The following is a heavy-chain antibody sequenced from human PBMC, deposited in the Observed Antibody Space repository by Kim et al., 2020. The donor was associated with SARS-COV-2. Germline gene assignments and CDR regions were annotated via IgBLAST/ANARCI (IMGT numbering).Heavy chain of an antibody. D-gene: IGHD3-3*01. CDR3: TTDRTNLLRFLEWLLHAKAFDI. CDR2: IKSKTDGGTT. J-gene: IGHJ3*02. CDR1: GFTFSNAW. Sequence: GGSLRLSCAASGFTFSNAWMSWVRQAPGKGLEWVGRIKSKTDGGTTDYAAPVKGRFTISRDDSKNTLYLQMNSLKTEDTAVYYCTTDRTNLLRFLEWLLHAKAFDIWGQGTMVTVSS. V-gene: IGHV3-15*01.